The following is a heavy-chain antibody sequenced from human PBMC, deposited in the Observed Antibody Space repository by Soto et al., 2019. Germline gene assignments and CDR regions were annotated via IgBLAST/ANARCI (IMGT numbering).Heavy chain of an antibody. V-gene: IGHV3-30*18. CDR3: AKVPEGCSGGSCFCRWFDP. D-gene: IGHD2-15*01. Sequence: QVQLVESGGGVVQPGRSLRLSCSASGFTFSTYGMHWVRQAPGKGLEWVALISYDGNKIYYGDSVKGRFTISRDNSKNTLYLQMNSLRAKDTAVYYCAKVPEGCSGGSCFCRWFDPWGQGTLVTVSS. CDR2: ISYDGNKI. CDR1: GFTFSTYG. J-gene: IGHJ5*02.